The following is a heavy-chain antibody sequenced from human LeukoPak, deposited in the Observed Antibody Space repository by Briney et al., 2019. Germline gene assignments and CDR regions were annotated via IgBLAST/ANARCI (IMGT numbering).Heavy chain of an antibody. CDR3: ARVYMVRGVYYYYYYMDV. D-gene: IGHD3-10*01. CDR1: GYTFTGYY. CDR2: INPNSGGT. Sequence: ASVKVSCKASGYTFTGYYMHWVRQAPGQGLEWMGWINPNSGGTNYAQKFQGRVTMTRDTSISTAYMELSRLRSDDTAVYYCARVYMVRGVYYYYYYMDVWGKGTTVTIAS. J-gene: IGHJ6*03. V-gene: IGHV1-2*02.